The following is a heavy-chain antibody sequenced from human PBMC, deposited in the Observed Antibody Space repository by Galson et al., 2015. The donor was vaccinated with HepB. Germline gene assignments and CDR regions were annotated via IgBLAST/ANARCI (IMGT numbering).Heavy chain of an antibody. V-gene: IGHV3-48*01. J-gene: IGHJ3*02. CDR2: ITSSGDTM. D-gene: IGHD3-22*01. CDR3: ARGGYDSRGSYFGTFDI. Sequence: SLRLSCAGSRFSFSTYSMNWVRQAPGKGLEWISYITSSGDTMYYADSVKGRFTISRDNAKSSLYLQMNSLRAEDTAVYSCARGGYDSRGSYFGTFDIWGQGTLVTVSS. CDR1: RFSFSTYS.